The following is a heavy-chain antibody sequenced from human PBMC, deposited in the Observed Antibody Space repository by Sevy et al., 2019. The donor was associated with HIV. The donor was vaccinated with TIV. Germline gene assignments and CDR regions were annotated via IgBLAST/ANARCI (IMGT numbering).Heavy chain of an antibody. V-gene: IGHV3-30*03. CDR1: GFTFSDYG. CDR2: ISYDGSDI. CDR3: CNGAGGCDWGGFDY. J-gene: IGHJ4*02. Sequence: GGYLRLSCEVSGFTFSDYGMHWVRQAPGKGLEWLAVISYDGSDIYYPDSVEGRFTVSRDNSKNTLYLQMNSLRPEDTAVYYCCNGAGGCDWGGFDYWGQGTLVYVSS. D-gene: IGHD7-27*01.